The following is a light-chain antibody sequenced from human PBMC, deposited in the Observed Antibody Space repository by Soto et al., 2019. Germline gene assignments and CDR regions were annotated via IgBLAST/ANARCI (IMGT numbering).Light chain of an antibody. Sequence: EIVMTQSPPTLSVSPGEGATLSCRASQNVNRNLVWYQQKPGQAPRVLIYGASTRATGIPARFSGSGSGTEFTLTISSLQSEDFAVYYCQQYNNWPRTFGQGTKVEIK. CDR1: QNVNRN. CDR2: GAS. V-gene: IGKV3-15*01. CDR3: QQYNNWPRT. J-gene: IGKJ1*01.